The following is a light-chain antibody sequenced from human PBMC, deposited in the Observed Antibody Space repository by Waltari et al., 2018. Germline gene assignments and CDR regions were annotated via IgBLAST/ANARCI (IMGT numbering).Light chain of an antibody. Sequence: SSELTQDPAVSVALGQTVRFPCQGDSPRTPYASWYQLKPGQAPVLVIYGKDKRPSGIPDRISGYSSGTTSSLTITGAQAEDEADYYCSSRNGRANQVVFAGGTKVTVL. J-gene: IGLJ3*02. CDR2: GKD. CDR1: SPRTPY. V-gene: IGLV3-19*01. CDR3: SSRNGRANQVV.